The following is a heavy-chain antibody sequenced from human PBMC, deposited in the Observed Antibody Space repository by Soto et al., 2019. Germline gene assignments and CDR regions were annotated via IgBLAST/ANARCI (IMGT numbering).Heavy chain of an antibody. CDR1: GFTFSDYY. Sequence: GGSLRLSCVASGFTFSDYYMSWIRQAPGKGLEWVSYISSSGSTIYYADSVKGRFTISRDNAKNSLYLQMNSLRAEDTAVYYCARVRIEYCSSTSCAVVSYYYYYMDVWGKGTTVTVSS. J-gene: IGHJ6*03. D-gene: IGHD2-2*01. CDR2: ISSSGSTI. V-gene: IGHV3-11*01. CDR3: ARVRIEYCSSTSCAVVSYYYYYMDV.